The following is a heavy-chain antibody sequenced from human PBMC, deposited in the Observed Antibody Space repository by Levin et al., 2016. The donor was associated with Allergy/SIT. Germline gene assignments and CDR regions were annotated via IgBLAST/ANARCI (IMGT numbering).Heavy chain of an antibody. CDR3: ARGRRYCSSTSCYLMGQLDAFDI. Sequence: SETLSLTCAVYGGSFSGYYWSWIRQPPGKGLEWIGEINHSGSTNYNPSLKSRVTISVDTSKNQFSLKLSSVTAADTAVYYCARGRRYCSSTSCYLMGQLDAFDIWGQGTMVTVSS. D-gene: IGHD2-2*01. CDR2: INHSGST. V-gene: IGHV4-34*01. CDR1: GGSFSGYY. J-gene: IGHJ3*02.